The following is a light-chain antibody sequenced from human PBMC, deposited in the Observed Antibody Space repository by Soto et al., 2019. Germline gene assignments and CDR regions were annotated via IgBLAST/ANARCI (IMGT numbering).Light chain of an antibody. J-gene: IGKJ5*01. CDR3: QQYNNWPPIT. CDR2: STS. CDR1: QSVSGY. V-gene: IGKV3-15*01. Sequence: DIVLTQSPVTLSLYPGERATLSFRASQSVSGYLVWYQQKPGQAPRLLMYSTSIRATGIPARFSGSGSGTEFTLTISSLQSEDFAVYYCQQYNNWPPITFGQGTRLEIK.